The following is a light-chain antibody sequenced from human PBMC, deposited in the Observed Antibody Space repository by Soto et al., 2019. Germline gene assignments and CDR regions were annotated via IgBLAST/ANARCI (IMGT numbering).Light chain of an antibody. CDR3: QQWNVWPPVT. CDR2: GAF. J-gene: IGKJ5*01. V-gene: IGKV3-11*01. Sequence: IVLTQSPATLSLSPGERATLSCRASPSVTNYLAWYQQRPGQAPRLLIFGAFNRATGIPARFSGSGSGTDFTLTISSLEPEDSAVYYCQQWNVWPPVTFGQGTRLEIK. CDR1: PSVTNY.